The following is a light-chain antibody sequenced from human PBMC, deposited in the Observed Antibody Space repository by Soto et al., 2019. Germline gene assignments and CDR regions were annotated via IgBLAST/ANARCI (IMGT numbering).Light chain of an antibody. CDR1: KSHIENHY. V-gene: IGLV1-51*02. CDR3: GTWDSSLSAYV. CDR2: ENN. Sequence: HSVLTQAPPVSAAPSQKVTLSFSGSKSHIENHYVSWYQHLPRTAPKLLIYENNKRPSGIPDRFSGSKSGTSVTLGITGLQTGDEADYYCGTWDSSLSAYVFGTGTKVTVL. J-gene: IGLJ1*01.